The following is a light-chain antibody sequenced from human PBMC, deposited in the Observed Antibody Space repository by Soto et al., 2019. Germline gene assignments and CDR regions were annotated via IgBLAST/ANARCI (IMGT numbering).Light chain of an antibody. V-gene: IGKV4-1*01. CDR2: WAS. CDR3: QQYYSTPRYT. Sequence: DIVMTQSPEYLAVSLGERATINCKSSQNVLYSSNNRNLIAWYQQKPGQPPKLLIYWASTRESWVRDRFSGSGSGRDFTLTISSLQAEDVAVYYCQQYYSTPRYTFGQGTRLEIK. J-gene: IGKJ2*01. CDR1: QNVLYSSNNRNL.